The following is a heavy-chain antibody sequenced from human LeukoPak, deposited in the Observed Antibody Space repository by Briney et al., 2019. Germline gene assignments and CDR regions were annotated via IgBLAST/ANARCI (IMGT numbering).Heavy chain of an antibody. CDR2: INHSGST. CDR3: AKHQGYCTNGVCYIGGNYFDY. Sequence: SETLSLTCAVYGGSFSGYYWSWIRQPPGKGLEWIGEINHSGSTNYNPSLKSRVTISVDTSKNQFSLKLCSVTAADTAVYYCAKHQGYCTNGVCYIGGNYFDYWGQGTLVTVSS. J-gene: IGHJ4*02. V-gene: IGHV4-34*01. D-gene: IGHD2-8*01. CDR1: GGSFSGYY.